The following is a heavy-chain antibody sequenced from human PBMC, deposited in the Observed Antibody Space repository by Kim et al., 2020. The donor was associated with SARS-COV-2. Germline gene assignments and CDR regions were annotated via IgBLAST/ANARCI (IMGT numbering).Heavy chain of an antibody. CDR1: EFSLSSYW. CDR2: IKQDGSEI. Sequence: GGSLRLSCAASEFSLSSYWMDWVRQAPGKGLEWVSNIKQDGSEIYYVDSVKGRFTISRDNAKNSLFLQMNSLRAEDTAVYYCAREGAPWAFVIWGQGTMVTVSS. D-gene: IGHD3-16*01. J-gene: IGHJ3*02. V-gene: IGHV3-7*05. CDR3: AREGAPWAFVI.